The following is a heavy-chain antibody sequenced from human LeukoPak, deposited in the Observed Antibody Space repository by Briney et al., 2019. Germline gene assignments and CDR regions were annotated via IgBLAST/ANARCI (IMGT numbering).Heavy chain of an antibody. CDR1: GFTFDDYA. CDR2: ISWNSGSI. CDR3: ARDPTGSWFDP. Sequence: GGSLRLSCAASGFTFDDYAMHWVRQAPGKGLEWVSGISWNSGSIGYADSVKGRFTISRDNAKNSLYLQMNSLRAEDTALYYCARDPTGSWFDPWGQGTLVTVSS. V-gene: IGHV3-9*01. J-gene: IGHJ5*02.